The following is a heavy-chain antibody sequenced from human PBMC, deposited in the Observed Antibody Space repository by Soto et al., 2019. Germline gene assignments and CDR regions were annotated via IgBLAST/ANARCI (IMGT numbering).Heavy chain of an antibody. V-gene: IGHV3-21*01. CDR3: ARVPGYSSADDAFDI. D-gene: IGHD6-19*01. J-gene: IGHJ3*02. CDR2: ITSLNNYV. CDR1: GFTFSSYI. Sequence: GGSLRLSCAASGFTFSSYIMNWVRQAPVNGLEFVSSITSLNNYVYYADSVKGRFTVSRYNAENSLYLQMNSLRAEDTALYYCARVPGYSSADDAFDIWGQGTMVTVSS.